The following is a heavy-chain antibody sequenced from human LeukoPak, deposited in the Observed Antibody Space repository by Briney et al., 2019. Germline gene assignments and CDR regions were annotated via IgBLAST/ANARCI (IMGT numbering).Heavy chain of an antibody. V-gene: IGHV3-7*05. CDR2: IKQDGTEK. D-gene: IGHD6-19*01. CDR3: AGSSGWARYFDY. CDR1: GFTFSDYW. J-gene: IGHJ4*02. Sequence: GGSLRLSCAASGFTFSDYWMSWVRQAPGKGPEWVANIKQDGTEKYYVDSVKGRFTISRDNAKNSLYLQINSLRAEDSAVYYCAGSSGWARYFDYWGQGTLVSVSS.